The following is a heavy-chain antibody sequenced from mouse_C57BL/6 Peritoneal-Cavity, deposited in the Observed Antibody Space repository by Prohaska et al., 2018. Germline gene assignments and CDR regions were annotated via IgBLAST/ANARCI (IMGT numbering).Heavy chain of an antibody. Sequence: QIQLVPSGLELKKPGETVMISCNASGYTFTTALMQWVQKMPGKGCKWIGWINIHSGELKYAEDFKGRFAVSLETSASTAYLQISNLKKEDTATYCCARLFYYYAMDYWGQGTSVTVSS. CDR2: INIHSGEL. CDR3: ARLFYYYAMDY. V-gene: IGHV9-4*01. J-gene: IGHJ4*01. CDR1: GYTFTTAL.